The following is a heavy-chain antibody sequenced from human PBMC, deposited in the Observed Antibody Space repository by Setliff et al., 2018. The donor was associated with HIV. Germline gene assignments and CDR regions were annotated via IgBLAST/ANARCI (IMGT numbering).Heavy chain of an antibody. CDR2: IIPMYGTT. V-gene: IGHV1-69*13. CDR1: RGTFNRYT. Sequence: SVKVSCKASRGTFNRYTISWVRQAPGQGIEWMGGIIPMYGTTKYAQKFQDRVTISADESTSTAYMELSSLRSEDTAVYYCAKGAGLGYYSSGSYGPDDIWGQGTMVTVSS. J-gene: IGHJ3*02. CDR3: AKGAGLGYYSSGSYGPDDI. D-gene: IGHD3-10*01.